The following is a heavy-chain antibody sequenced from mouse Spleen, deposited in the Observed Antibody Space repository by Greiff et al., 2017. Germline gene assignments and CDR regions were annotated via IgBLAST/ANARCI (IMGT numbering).Heavy chain of an antibody. Sequence: EVKLMESGGGLVQPGGSRKLSCAASGFTFSSFGMHWVRQAPEKGLEWVAYISSGSSTIYYADTVKGRFTISRDNPKNTLFLQTTSLRSEDTAMYYCASQGDYWGRGTSVTVSS. CDR2: ISSGSSTI. CDR1: GFTFSSFG. J-gene: IGHJ4*01. CDR3: ASQGDY. V-gene: IGHV5-17*02.